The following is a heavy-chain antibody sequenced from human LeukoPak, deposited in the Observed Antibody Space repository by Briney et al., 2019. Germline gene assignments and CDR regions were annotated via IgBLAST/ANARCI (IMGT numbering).Heavy chain of an antibody. CDR2: ISGSGVNT. CDR1: GFTFDNYA. Sequence: GGSLRLSCAASGFTFDNYAMNWVRQAPGKGLEWVLGISGSGVNTYCADSVKGRFTISRDNSKNTLYLQLNSLRGEDTAIYYCARDTSFNYGAHAMDVWGQGTTVTVSS. J-gene: IGHJ6*02. V-gene: IGHV3-23*01. D-gene: IGHD4/OR15-4a*01. CDR3: ARDTSFNYGAHAMDV.